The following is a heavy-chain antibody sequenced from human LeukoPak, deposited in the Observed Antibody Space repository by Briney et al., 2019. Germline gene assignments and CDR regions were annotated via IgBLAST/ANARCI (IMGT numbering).Heavy chain of an antibody. CDR3: ASAVTFGGVIVY. CDR1: GGSFSGYY. Sequence: SETLSLTCAVYGGSFSGYYWSWIRQPPGKGLEWIGYIYYSGSTNYNPSLKSRVTISVDTSKNQFSLKLSSVTAADTAVYYCASAVTFGGVIVYWGQGTLVTVSS. J-gene: IGHJ4*02. D-gene: IGHD3-16*02. CDR2: IYYSGST. V-gene: IGHV4-59*01.